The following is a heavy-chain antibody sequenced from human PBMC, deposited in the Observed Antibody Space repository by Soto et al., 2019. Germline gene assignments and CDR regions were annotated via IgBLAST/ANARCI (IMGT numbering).Heavy chain of an antibody. J-gene: IGHJ4*02. CDR1: GGSISSGDHY. CDR2: IYYSGST. D-gene: IGHD3-22*01. V-gene: IGHV4-30-4*01. CDR3: ARGRGGITMLVVAPPDY. Sequence: SETLSLTCTVSGGSISSGDHYWSWIRQPPGKGLEWIGYIYYSGSTYYNPSLKSRVTISVDTSKNQFSLKLSSVTAADTAVYYCARGRGGITMLVVAPPDYWGQGTLVTVSS.